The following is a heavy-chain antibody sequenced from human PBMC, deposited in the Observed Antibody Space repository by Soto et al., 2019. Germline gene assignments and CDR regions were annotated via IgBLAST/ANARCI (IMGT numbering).Heavy chain of an antibody. J-gene: IGHJ6*02. CDR1: GYTFTNYG. D-gene: IGHD6-19*01. Sequence: ASVKVSCKASGYTFTNYGISWVRQAPGQGLEWMGWISAYNGNTNYAQKLQDRVTMTTDTSTRTAYMELRSLRSDDTAVYFCACPLIGSGGYFDSPPNYCYYGIGVWGQGSTSTVSS. CDR3: ACPLIGSGGYFDSPPNYCYYGIGV. V-gene: IGHV1-18*04. CDR2: ISAYNGNT.